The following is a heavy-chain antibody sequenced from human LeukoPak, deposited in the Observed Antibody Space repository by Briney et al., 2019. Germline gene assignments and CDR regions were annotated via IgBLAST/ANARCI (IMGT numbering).Heavy chain of an antibody. V-gene: IGHV3-7*03. J-gene: IGHJ4*02. CDR3: AKVKWDSSGYFDY. Sequence: GGSLRLSCAASGFTFSSYWMSWVRQAPGKGLEWVANIKQDGSEKYYVDSVKGRFTISRDNSKNTVYLQMNSLKAEDTAIYYCAKVKWDSSGYFDYWGQGTLVTVSS. CDR1: GFTFSSYW. D-gene: IGHD3-22*01. CDR2: IKQDGSEK.